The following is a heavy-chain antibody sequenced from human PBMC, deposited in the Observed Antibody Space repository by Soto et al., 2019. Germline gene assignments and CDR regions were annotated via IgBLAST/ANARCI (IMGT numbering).Heavy chain of an antibody. CDR3: ARDRKGPTAPGYYYYYGMDV. V-gene: IGHV3-23*01. D-gene: IGHD4-4*01. Sequence: GGSLRLSCAASGFTFSNYAMSWVRQAPGKGLEWVSGISGGGGAIYYADSVKGRFTISRDNSKNTLYLQMNSLRAEDTAVYYCARDRKGPTAPGYYYYYGMDVWGQGTTVTVSS. CDR2: ISGGGGAI. CDR1: GFTFSNYA. J-gene: IGHJ6*02.